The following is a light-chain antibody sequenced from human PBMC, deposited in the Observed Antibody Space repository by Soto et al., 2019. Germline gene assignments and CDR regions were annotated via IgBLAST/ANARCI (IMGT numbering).Light chain of an antibody. Sequence: PGERATLSCRASQHVNNNFVAWYQQHPGQAPSLLIDGVSDRATGVPARFSGSGSSTDFTLTISRLEPEDFAVYYWQQHGASITFGGGTRVENK. CDR3: QQHGASIT. CDR2: GVS. CDR1: QHVNNNF. J-gene: IGKJ4*01. V-gene: IGKV3-20*01.